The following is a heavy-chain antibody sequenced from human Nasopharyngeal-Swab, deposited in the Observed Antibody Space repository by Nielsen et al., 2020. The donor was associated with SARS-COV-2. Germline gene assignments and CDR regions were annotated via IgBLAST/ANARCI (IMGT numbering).Heavy chain of an antibody. CDR3: ARGRAMIVVVDPYGMDV. D-gene: IGHD3-22*01. Sequence: WIRQPPGKGLEWVSSINSSSSYIYYADSVKGRFTISRDNAKNSLYLQMNSLRAGDTAVYYCARGRAMIVVVDPYGMDVWGQGTTVTVSS. V-gene: IGHV3-21*01. J-gene: IGHJ6*02. CDR2: INSSSSYI.